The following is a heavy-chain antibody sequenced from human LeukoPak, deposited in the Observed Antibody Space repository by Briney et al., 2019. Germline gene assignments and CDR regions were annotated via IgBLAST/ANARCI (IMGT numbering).Heavy chain of an antibody. J-gene: IGHJ5*02. CDR1: GFTVSSNY. Sequence: GGSLRLSCAASGFTVSSNYMSWVRQAPGKGLEWVSVIYSGGSTYYADSVKGRFTISRDNSKNTLYLQMNSLRAEDTTVYYCARVSTRRRGFDPWGQGTLVTVSS. CDR3: ARVSTRRRGFDP. V-gene: IGHV3-66*01. CDR2: IYSGGST. D-gene: IGHD2-2*01.